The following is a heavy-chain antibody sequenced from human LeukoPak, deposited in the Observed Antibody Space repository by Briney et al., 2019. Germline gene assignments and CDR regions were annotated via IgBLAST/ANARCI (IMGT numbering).Heavy chain of an antibody. J-gene: IGHJ4*02. D-gene: IGHD4-17*01. V-gene: IGHV4-4*07. CDR1: GDSISGHY. CDR2: IHSSGST. CDR3: AGGPVTTFF. Sequence: PSETLSLTCSVSGDSISGHYWSWIRQPAGKGLEWVGRIHSSGSTDYNPSLKGRVTLSVDTSNNQFSLRVNSVTAADTAVYYCAGGPVTTFFWGQGALVTVSS.